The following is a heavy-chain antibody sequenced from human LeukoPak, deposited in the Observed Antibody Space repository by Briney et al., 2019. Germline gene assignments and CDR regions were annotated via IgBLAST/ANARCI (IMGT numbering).Heavy chain of an antibody. V-gene: IGHV4-34*01. D-gene: IGHD3-3*01. CDR2: INHSGST. J-gene: IGHJ4*02. CDR1: GGSFSGYY. Sequence: SETLSLTCAVYGGSFSGYYWSWIRQPPGKGLEWIGEINHSGSTNYNPSLKSRVTMSVDTSKNQFSLKLSSVTAADTAVYYCARQYGSGYYTEFDYWGQGTLVTVSS. CDR3: ARQYGSGYYTEFDY.